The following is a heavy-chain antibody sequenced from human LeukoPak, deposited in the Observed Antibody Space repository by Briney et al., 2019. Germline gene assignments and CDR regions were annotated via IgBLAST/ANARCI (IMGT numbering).Heavy chain of an antibody. V-gene: IGHV4-30-2*01. CDR3: ARCKGRGDYPFDY. D-gene: IGHD4-17*01. J-gene: IGHJ4*02. Sequence: PSETLSLTCAVSGVSISRGGYSWRWLRQPRGKGLEWIGYIYHSGSTYYNPSLKSRVTISVDRSKNQFSLKLSSVTAADTAVYYCARCKGRGDYPFDYWGQGTLVTVSS. CDR1: GVSISRGGYS. CDR2: IYHSGST.